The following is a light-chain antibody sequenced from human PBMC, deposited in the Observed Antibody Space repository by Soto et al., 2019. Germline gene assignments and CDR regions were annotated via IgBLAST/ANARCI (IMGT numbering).Light chain of an antibody. CDR2: AAS. J-gene: IGKJ5*01. V-gene: IGKV1-8*01. CDR1: QGISSY. Sequence: AIRMTQSPSSLSASTGDRVTITCRASQGISSYLAWYQQKPGKAPKLLIYAASTLQSGVPSRFSGSGSGTDFTLAISSLQPEDFATYYCQQLNSYLPITFGQGTRLEI. CDR3: QQLNSYLPIT.